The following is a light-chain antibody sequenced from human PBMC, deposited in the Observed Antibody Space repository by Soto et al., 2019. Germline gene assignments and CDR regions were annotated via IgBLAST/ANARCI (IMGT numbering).Light chain of an antibody. CDR1: QTLTDSY. CDR2: GAS. J-gene: IGKJ3*01. Sequence: EIVLTQSPGTLSVSLGERATLSCKASQTLTDSYLAWYHLKPGQAPRLVIYGASVRATGIPDRFSGSGSGTDFILTISRVEPADFGVYFCQHYGKSPPFVFGPGTTLDVK. V-gene: IGKV3-20*01. CDR3: QHYGKSPPFV.